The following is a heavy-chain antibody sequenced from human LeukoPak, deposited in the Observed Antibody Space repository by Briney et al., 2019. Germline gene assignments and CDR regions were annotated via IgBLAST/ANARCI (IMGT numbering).Heavy chain of an antibody. Sequence: SVKVSCKASGGTFSSYAISWVRQAPGQGLEWMGRIIPILGIADYAQKFQGRVTITADKSTSTAYMELSSLRSEDTAVYYCARGDYDILTGQTAYYFDYWGQGTLVTVSS. CDR1: GGTFSSYA. J-gene: IGHJ4*02. D-gene: IGHD3-9*01. V-gene: IGHV1-69*04. CDR3: ARGDYDILTGQTAYYFDY. CDR2: IIPILGIA.